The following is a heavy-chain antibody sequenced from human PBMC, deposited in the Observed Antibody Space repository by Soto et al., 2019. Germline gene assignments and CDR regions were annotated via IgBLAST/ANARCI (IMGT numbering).Heavy chain of an antibody. D-gene: IGHD3-3*01. Sequence: RASVKVSCKASGYTFTGYYMHWVRQAPGQGLEWMGWINPNSGGTNYAQKFQGRVTMTRDTSISTAYMELSRLRSDDTAVYYCARGRYYAAAISPLDYWGQGTLVTVSS. CDR1: GYTFTGYY. CDR2: INPNSGGT. CDR3: ARGRYYAAAISPLDY. J-gene: IGHJ4*02. V-gene: IGHV1-2*02.